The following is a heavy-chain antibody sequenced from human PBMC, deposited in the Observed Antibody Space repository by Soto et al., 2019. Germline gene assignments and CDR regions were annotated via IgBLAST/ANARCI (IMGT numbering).Heavy chain of an antibody. CDR3: ARDHGDYGEFDY. D-gene: IGHD4-17*01. Sequence: GGSLRLSCAASGFTFSSYAMSWVRQAPGKGLEWVSAISGSRTTTAYADSVKGRSTISRDNSKNTLYLQMNSLRAEDTAVYYCARDHGDYGEFDYWGQGTLVTVSS. CDR2: ISGSRTTT. J-gene: IGHJ4*02. CDR1: GFTFSSYA. V-gene: IGHV3-23*01.